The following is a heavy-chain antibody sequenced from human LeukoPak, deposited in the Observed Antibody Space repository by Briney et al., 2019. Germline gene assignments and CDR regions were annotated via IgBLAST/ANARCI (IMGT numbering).Heavy chain of an antibody. CDR2: IIPIFGTA. V-gene: IGHV1-69*06. CDR1: GGTFSSYA. D-gene: IGHD3-22*01. CDR3: ARDNYYDSSGYYSY. Sequence: SVKVSCKASGGTFSSYAISWVRQAPGQGLEWMGGIIPIFGTANYAQKFQGRVTITADKSTSTAYMELSSLRSEDTAVYYCARDNYYDSSGYYSYWGQGTLVTVSS. J-gene: IGHJ4*02.